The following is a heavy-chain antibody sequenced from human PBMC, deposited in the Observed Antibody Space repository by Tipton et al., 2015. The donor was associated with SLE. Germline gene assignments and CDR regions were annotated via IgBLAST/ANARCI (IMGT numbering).Heavy chain of an antibody. D-gene: IGHD2-2*01. V-gene: IGHV4-61*02. CDR2: IYTSGST. Sequence: LSLTCTVSGGSISSGSYYWSWIRQPAGKGLEWIGRIYTSGSTNYNPSLKRRVTISVDTSKNQFSLKLSSVTAADTAVYYCARDLAYCSSTSCFDYFDYWGQGTLVTVSS. J-gene: IGHJ4*02. CDR3: ARDLAYCSSTSCFDYFDY. CDR1: GGSISSGSYY.